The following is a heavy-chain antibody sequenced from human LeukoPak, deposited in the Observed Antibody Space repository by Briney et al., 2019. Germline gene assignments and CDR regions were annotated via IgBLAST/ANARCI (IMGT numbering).Heavy chain of an antibody. CDR2: ISGSGGST. Sequence: GGSLRLSCAASGFTFSSYAMSWVRQAPGNGLEWVSTISGSGGSTYYADSVKGRFTISRDNSKNTLYLQMNSLRAEDTAVYYCAKYTSGWYEDYWGQGTLVTVSS. J-gene: IGHJ4*02. CDR1: GFTFSSYA. CDR3: AKYTSGWYEDY. D-gene: IGHD6-13*01. V-gene: IGHV3-23*01.